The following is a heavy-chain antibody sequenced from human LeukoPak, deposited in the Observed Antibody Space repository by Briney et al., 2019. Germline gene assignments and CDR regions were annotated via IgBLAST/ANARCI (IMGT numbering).Heavy chain of an antibody. J-gene: IGHJ6*02. CDR2: INHSGST. CDR3: ARSPEIYDFWSGYYGGLGNGMDV. D-gene: IGHD3-3*01. Sequence: SETLSLTCAVYGGSFSGYYRSWIRQPPGKGLEWIGEINHSGSTNYNPSLKSRVTISVDTSKNQFSLKLSSVTAADTAVYYCARSPEIYDFWSGYYGGLGNGMDVWGQGTTVTVSS. V-gene: IGHV4-34*01. CDR1: GGSFSGYY.